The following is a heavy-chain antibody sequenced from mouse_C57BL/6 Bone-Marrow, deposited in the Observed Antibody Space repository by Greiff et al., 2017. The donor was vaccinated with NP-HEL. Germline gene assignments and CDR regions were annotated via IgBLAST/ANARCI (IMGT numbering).Heavy chain of an antibody. J-gene: IGHJ2*01. D-gene: IGHD2-4*01. CDR3: ARRDDYGNLSY. CDR1: GFTFSSYG. V-gene: IGHV5-6*02. Sequence: EVMLVESGGDLVKPGGSLKLSCAASGFTFSSYGMSWVRQTPDKRLEWVATISSGGSYTYYPDSVKGRFTISRDNAKNTLYLQMSSLKSEDTAMYYCARRDDYGNLSYWGQGTTLTVSS. CDR2: ISSGGSYT.